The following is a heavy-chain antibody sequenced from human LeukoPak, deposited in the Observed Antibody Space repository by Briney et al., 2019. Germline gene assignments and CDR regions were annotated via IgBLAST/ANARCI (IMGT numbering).Heavy chain of an antibody. D-gene: IGHD2-2*01. CDR3: ARAPKDCSSTSCYHPPGIYYYYYYYMDV. CDR2: ISSSSSYI. V-gene: IGHV3-21*01. Sequence: TGGSLRLSCAASGFTFSSYSMNWVRQAPGKGLEWVSSISSSSSYIYYADSVKGRFTISRDNAKNSLYLQMNSLRAEDTAVYYCARAPKDCSSTSCYHPPGIYYYYYYYMDVWGKGTTVTVSS. CDR1: GFTFSSYS. J-gene: IGHJ6*03.